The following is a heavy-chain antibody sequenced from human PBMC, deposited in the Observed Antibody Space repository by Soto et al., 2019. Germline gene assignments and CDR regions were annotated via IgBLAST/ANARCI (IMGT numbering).Heavy chain of an antibody. CDR2: ISGNGEVI. D-gene: IGHD4-17*01. Sequence: GGSLRLSCAASGFTFSGYSMNWVRRAPGKGLEWISYISGNGEVIQYAASARGRFTISRDNAENSVYLEMESLRDEDTALYYCARDVDADFRTDFDYWGRGTLVTVSS. J-gene: IGHJ4*02. V-gene: IGHV3-48*02. CDR3: ARDVDADFRTDFDY. CDR1: GFTFSGYS.